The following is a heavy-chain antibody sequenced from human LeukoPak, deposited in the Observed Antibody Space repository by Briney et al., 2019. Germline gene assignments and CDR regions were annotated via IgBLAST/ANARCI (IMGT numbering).Heavy chain of an antibody. CDR1: GGSISSYY. CDR3: ARVQGYCSSTSCYTTSRQYNWFDP. Sequence: SETLSLTCTVSGGSISSYYWSWIRQPAGKGLEWIGRIYTSGSTNYNPSLKSRVTMSVDTSKNQFSLKLSSVTAADTAVYYCARVQGYCSSTSCYTTSRQYNWFDPWGQGTLVTVSS. D-gene: IGHD2-2*02. J-gene: IGHJ5*02. CDR2: IYTSGST. V-gene: IGHV4-4*07.